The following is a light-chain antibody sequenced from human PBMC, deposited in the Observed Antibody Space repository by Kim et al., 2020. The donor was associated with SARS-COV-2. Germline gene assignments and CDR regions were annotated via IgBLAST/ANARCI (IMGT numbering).Light chain of an antibody. CDR2: AAS. V-gene: IGKV1-39*01. Sequence: SLSASVGDRVTITCRASQSISSYLNWYQQKPGKAPKLLIYAASSLQSGVPSRFSGSGSVTDFTLTISSLQPEDFATYYCQQSYSTPFGGGTKLEI. CDR1: QSISSY. CDR3: QQSYSTP. J-gene: IGKJ4*01.